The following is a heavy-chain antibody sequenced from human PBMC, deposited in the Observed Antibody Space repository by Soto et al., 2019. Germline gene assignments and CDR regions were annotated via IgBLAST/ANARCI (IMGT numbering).Heavy chain of an antibody. CDR2: ISGSGGST. CDR1: GFTVSSNY. Sequence: LRLSCAASGFTVSSNYMSWVRQAPGKGLEWVSVISGSGGSTYYADSVKGRFTISRDNSKNTLYLQMNSLRAEDTAVYYCASLSSGWTVPPLYWGQGTLVTVSS. V-gene: IGHV3-23*01. J-gene: IGHJ4*02. CDR3: ASLSSGWTVPPLY. D-gene: IGHD6-19*01.